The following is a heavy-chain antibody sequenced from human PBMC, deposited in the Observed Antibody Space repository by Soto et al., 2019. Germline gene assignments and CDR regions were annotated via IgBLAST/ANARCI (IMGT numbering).Heavy chain of an antibody. CDR1: GFTFDKVW. CDR2: IKSKTDGGTT. CDR3: TTGTDALLY. J-gene: IGHJ4*02. D-gene: IGHD1-26*01. V-gene: IGHV3-15*07. Sequence: EVQLVESGGGLVKPGGSLRLSCAVSGFTFDKVWMNWVRQAPGKGLEWVGRIKSKTDGGTTDYAAPVKGRFTISRDDSQNMLYLQMNRLKNEDTGMYFCTTGTDALLYWGQGTLVTVSS.